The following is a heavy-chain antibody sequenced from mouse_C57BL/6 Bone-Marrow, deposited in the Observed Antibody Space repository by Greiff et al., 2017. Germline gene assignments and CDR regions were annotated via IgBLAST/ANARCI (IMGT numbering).Heavy chain of an antibody. CDR1: GYSFTGYY. V-gene: IGHV1-31*01. D-gene: IGHD2-3*01. Sequence: EVQLQESGPELVKPGASVKISCKASGYSFTGYYMHWVKQSHGNILDWIGYIYPYNGVSSYNQKFKGKATLTVDKSSSTAYMELRSLTSEDSAVYYCAKEDGYYFFYAMDYWGQGTSVTVSS. CDR3: AKEDGYYFFYAMDY. J-gene: IGHJ4*01. CDR2: IYPYNGVS.